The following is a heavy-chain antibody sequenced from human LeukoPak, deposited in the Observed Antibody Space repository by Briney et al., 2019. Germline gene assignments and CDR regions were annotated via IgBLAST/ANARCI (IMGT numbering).Heavy chain of an antibody. J-gene: IGHJ4*02. CDR2: IIPIFGTA. CDR1: GGTFSSYA. CDR3: ARADPLYIVLMVYATHLDY. Sequence: GSSVKVSCKASGGTFSSYAITWVRQAPGQGLEWMGRIIPIFGTANYAQKFRGRVTMTRDTSTSTVYMELSSLRSEDTAVYYCARADPLYIVLMVYATHLDYWGQGTLVTVSS. D-gene: IGHD2-8*01. V-gene: IGHV1-69*05.